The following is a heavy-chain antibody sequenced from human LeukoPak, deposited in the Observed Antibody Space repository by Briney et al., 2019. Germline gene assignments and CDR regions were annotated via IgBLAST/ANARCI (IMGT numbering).Heavy chain of an antibody. CDR1: GDSVSGNTTA. D-gene: IGHD3-10*01. CDR2: TYSRSRWYH. V-gene: IGHV6-1*01. Sequence: SQTLSLTCAISGDSVSGNTTAWNWIRQSPSRGLEWLGSTYSRSRWYHDYAVSVTSRISISADTSKNQFSLQLISVTPDDTAIYFCARGISRFNWFDTWGQGTLVTVSS. CDR3: ARGISRFNWFDT. J-gene: IGHJ5*02.